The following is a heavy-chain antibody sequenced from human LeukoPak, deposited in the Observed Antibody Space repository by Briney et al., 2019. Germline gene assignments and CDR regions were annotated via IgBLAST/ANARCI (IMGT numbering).Heavy chain of an antibody. J-gene: IGHJ3*02. CDR2: IYSGGST. D-gene: IGHD1-7*01. Sequence: PGGSLRLSCAASGFTLSSYWMSWVRQAPGKGLEWVSVIYSGGSTYYADSVKGRFTISRDNSKNTLYLQMNSLRAEDTAVYYCARDRFGNYDAFDIWGQGTMVTVSS. CDR3: ARDRFGNYDAFDI. CDR1: GFTLSSYW. V-gene: IGHV3-66*02.